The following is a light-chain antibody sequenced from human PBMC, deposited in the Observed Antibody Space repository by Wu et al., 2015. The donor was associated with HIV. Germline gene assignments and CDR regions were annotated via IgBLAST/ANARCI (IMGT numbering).Light chain of an antibody. Sequence: EIVLTQSPDTLSASPGERATLSCRASQSVSSSYLAWYQQKPGQAPRLLIYGASSRATGIPDRFSGSGSGTDFTLTISRLEPEDFAVYYCQQYGSSPQTFGQGTKLEIK. V-gene: IGKV3-20*01. CDR3: QQYGSSPQT. CDR2: GAS. J-gene: IGKJ2*01. CDR1: QSVSSSY.